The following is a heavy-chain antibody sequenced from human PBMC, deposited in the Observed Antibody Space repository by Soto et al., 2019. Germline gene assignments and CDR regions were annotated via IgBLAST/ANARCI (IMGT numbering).Heavy chain of an antibody. CDR1: GYTFSNYP. CDR2: INTGNGDT. Sequence: WASVKVSCKASGYTFSNYPMHWVRQAPGQRLEWMGWINTGNGDTKYSQKFQGRVTITRDTSAITAYMELSSLRSEDTAVYYCVRDWIHYDSKGPGDYWGQGTLVTVSS. V-gene: IGHV1-3*04. J-gene: IGHJ4*02. CDR3: VRDWIHYDSKGPGDY. D-gene: IGHD3-22*01.